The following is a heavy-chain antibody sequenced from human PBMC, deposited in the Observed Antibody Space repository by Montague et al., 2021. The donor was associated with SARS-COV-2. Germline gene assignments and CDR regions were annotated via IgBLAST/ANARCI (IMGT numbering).Heavy chain of an antibody. V-gene: IGHV4-59*01. Sequence: SETLSLTCTVSGGSISSYYWSWIRQPPGKGLEWIGYIYYSGSTNYNPSLKSRVTISVDTSKNQFSLKLGSVTAADTAVYYCARDSGYWAAQLVPPRLYYYYYGMDVWGQGTTVTVSS. CDR3: ARDSGYWAAQLVPPRLYYYYYGMDV. CDR1: GGSISSYY. D-gene: IGHD6-13*01. CDR2: IYYSGST. J-gene: IGHJ6*02.